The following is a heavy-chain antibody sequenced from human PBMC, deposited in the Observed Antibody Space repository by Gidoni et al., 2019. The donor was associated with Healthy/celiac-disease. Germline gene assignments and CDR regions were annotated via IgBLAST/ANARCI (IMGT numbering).Heavy chain of an antibody. Sequence: EVQLVESGGGLVQPGGSLILSCAASGFTFSSYSMNWVRQDPGKGLEWVSYISSSSSTLYYADSVKGRFTISRDNAKNSLYLQMNSLRDEDTAVYYCARYGWDYDSSGYPDLDYWGQGTLVTVSS. J-gene: IGHJ4*02. D-gene: IGHD3-22*01. CDR1: GFTFSSYS. CDR2: ISSSSSTL. CDR3: ARYGWDYDSSGYPDLDY. V-gene: IGHV3-48*02.